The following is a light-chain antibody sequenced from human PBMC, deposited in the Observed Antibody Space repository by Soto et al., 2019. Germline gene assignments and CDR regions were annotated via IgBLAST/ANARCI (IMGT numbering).Light chain of an antibody. CDR2: KIS. J-gene: IGKJ2*01. CDR1: QSLVHIDGNTY. Sequence: DIVLTQTRLSSPVTLGQPASISCRSSQSLVHIDGNTYFNWLQQRPGQPPRLLIYKISNRFPRVPDRFSGSGAGTDFTLKISRVEAEDVGVYYCMQATQSYTFGQGTRLEIK. CDR3: MQATQSYT. V-gene: IGKV2-24*01.